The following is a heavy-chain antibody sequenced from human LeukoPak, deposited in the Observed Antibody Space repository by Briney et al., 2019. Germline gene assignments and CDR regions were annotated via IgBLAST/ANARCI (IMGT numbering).Heavy chain of an antibody. CDR2: VYYSGST. CDR1: GGSISGYY. CDR3: ASGSSSWGYFDY. Sequence: SETLSLTCTVSGGSISGYYWSWIRQPPGKGLEWIGYVYYSGSTNYNPSLKSRVTISVDTSKNQFSLKLSSVTAADTAVYYCASGSSSWGYFDYWGQGTLVTVSS. D-gene: IGHD6-13*01. J-gene: IGHJ4*02. V-gene: IGHV4-59*01.